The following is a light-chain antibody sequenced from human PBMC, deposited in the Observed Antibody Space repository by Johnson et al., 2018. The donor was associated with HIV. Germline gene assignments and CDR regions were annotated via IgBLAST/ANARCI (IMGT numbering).Light chain of an antibody. Sequence: QSVLTQPPSVSAAPGQKVTISCSGSSYNIGNNYVSWYQQLPGTAPKLLIYDNTKRPSGIPDRFSVSKSGTSPTLGITGLQPGDEADYYCGTWDSSLSTEVFGTGTKVTVL. V-gene: IGLV1-51*01. CDR3: GTWDSSLSTEV. J-gene: IGLJ1*01. CDR2: DNT. CDR1: SYNIGNNY.